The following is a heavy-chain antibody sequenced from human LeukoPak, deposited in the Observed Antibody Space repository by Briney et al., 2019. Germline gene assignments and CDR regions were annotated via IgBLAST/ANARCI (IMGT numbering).Heavy chain of an antibody. CDR1: GGSISSSSYY. D-gene: IGHD3-22*01. V-gene: IGHV4-39*01. J-gene: IGHJ4*02. CDR2: IYYSGST. Sequence: SETLSLTCTVSGGSISSSSYYWGWIRQPPWKGLEWIGSIYYSGSTYYNPSLKSRVTISVDTSKNQFSLKLISVTAADTAVYYCARYYYYDTSGYSPRSFFDYWGQGTLVTVSS. CDR3: ARYYYYDTSGYSPRSFFDY.